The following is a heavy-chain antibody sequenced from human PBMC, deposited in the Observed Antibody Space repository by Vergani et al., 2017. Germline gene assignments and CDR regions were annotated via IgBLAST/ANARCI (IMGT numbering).Heavy chain of an antibody. Sequence: QLQLQESGPGLVKPSETLSLTCTVSAGSISSSSYYWGWIRQPPGKGLEWIGSIHTNGVIHYNPSLNSRATISVDTSRNQISLKLTSVTATDTAIYFCARGNPYVDFDIWGQGTMITVSS. J-gene: IGHJ3*02. V-gene: IGHV4-39*07. CDR2: IHTNGVI. D-gene: IGHD3-16*01. CDR3: ARGNPYVDFDI. CDR1: AGSISSSSYY.